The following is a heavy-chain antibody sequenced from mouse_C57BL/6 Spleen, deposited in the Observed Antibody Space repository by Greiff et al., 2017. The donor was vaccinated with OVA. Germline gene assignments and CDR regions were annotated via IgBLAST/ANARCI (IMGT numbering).Heavy chain of an antibody. CDR3: ARLPYDYDDGDWYFDV. D-gene: IGHD2-4*01. V-gene: IGHV5-12*01. J-gene: IGHJ1*03. CDR1: GFTFSDYY. CDR2: ISNGGGST. Sequence: EVKLVESGGGLVQPGGSLKLSCAASGFTFSDYYMYWVRQTPEKRLEWVAYISNGGGSTYYPDTVKGRFTISRDNAKNTLYLQMSRLKSEDTAMYYCARLPYDYDDGDWYFDVWGTGTTVTVSS.